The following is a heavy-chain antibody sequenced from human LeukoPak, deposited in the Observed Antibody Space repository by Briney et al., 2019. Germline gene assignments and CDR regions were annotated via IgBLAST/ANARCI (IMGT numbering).Heavy chain of an antibody. V-gene: IGHV3-49*03. Sequence: GRSLRLPCTASGFTFGDYAMSWFRQAPGKGLEWVGFIRSKAYGGTTEYAASVKGRFTISRDDSRSIAYLQMNSLKTEDTAVYYCTRVRGNSGWFVFDYWGQGTLVTVSS. CDR1: GFTFGDYA. D-gene: IGHD6-19*01. CDR3: TRVRGNSGWFVFDY. J-gene: IGHJ4*02. CDR2: IRSKAYGGTT.